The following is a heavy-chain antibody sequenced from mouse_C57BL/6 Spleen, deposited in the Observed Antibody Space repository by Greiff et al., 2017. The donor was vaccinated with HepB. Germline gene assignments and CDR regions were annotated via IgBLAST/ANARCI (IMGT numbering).Heavy chain of an antibody. J-gene: IGHJ1*03. Sequence: EVQLQESGPELVKPGASVKIPCKASGYTFTDYNMDWVKQSHGKSLEWIGDINPNNGGTIYNQKFKGKATLTVDKSSSTAYMELRSLTSEDTAVYYGARGGYSNYGYFDVWGTGTTVTVSS. V-gene: IGHV1-18*01. D-gene: IGHD2-5*01. CDR3: ARGGYSNYGYFDV. CDR2: INPNNGGT. CDR1: GYTFTDYN.